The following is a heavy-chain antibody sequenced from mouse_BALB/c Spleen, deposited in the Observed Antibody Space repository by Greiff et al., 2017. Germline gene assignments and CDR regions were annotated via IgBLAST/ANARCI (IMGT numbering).Heavy chain of an antibody. CDR1: GFTFSSYA. Sequence: EVKLVESGGGLVKPGGSLKLSCAASGFTFSSYAMSWVRQTPEKRLEWVASISSGGSTYYPDSVKGRFTISRDNARNILYLQMSSLRSEDTAMYYCANPSLLYGYAMDYWGQGTSVTVSS. CDR3: ANPSLLYGYAMDY. CDR2: ISSGGST. D-gene: IGHD1-1*02. V-gene: IGHV5-6-5*01. J-gene: IGHJ4*01.